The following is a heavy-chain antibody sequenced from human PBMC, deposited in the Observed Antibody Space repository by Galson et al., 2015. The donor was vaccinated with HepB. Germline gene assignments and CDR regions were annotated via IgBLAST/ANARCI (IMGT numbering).Heavy chain of an antibody. D-gene: IGHD3-22*01. CDR2: IDWGDDK. Sequence: PALVKPTQTLTLTCTFSGFSLSTSGMCVSWLRQPPGKALEWLARIDWGDDKYYSTSLKTRLTISKDTSKNQVVLTMTNMDTVDTATYYCARSLPFTGNYDSSGYDYWGQGTLVTVSS. CDR3: ARSLPFTGNYDSSGYDY. J-gene: IGHJ4*02. V-gene: IGHV2-70*11. CDR1: GFSLSTSGMC.